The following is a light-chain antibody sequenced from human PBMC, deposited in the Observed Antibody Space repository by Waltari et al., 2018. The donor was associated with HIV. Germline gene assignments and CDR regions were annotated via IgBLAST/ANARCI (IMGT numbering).Light chain of an antibody. V-gene: IGKV1-16*01. CDR2: GAS. CDR1: HDLSKW. CDR3: QQYNSYPLT. J-gene: IGKJ4*01. Sequence: DIQMTQAASSLSASVGDRDSITCRAGHDLSKWLAWLQQLPGKPPKSLIYGASTLQSGVPSRFRGSGSGTDFTLTITSLQPEDSGTYYCQQYNSYPLTFGGGTKVEIK.